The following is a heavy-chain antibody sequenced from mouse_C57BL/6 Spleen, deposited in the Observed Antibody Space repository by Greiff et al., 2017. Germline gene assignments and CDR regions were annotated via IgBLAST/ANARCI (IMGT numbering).Heavy chain of an antibody. Sequence: VKLQQPGTELVKPGASVKLSCKASGYTFTSYWMHWVKQRPGQGLEWIGNINPSNGGTNYNEKFKSKATLTVDKSSSTAYMQLSSLTSEDSAVYYCARTHYYGSRFDYWGQGTTLTVSS. J-gene: IGHJ2*01. CDR2: INPSNGGT. CDR3: ARTHYYGSRFDY. D-gene: IGHD1-1*01. CDR1: GYTFTSYW. V-gene: IGHV1-53*01.